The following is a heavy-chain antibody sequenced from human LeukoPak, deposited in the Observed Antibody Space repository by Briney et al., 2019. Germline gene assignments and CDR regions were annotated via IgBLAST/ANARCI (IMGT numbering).Heavy chain of an antibody. J-gene: IGHJ4*02. V-gene: IGHV3-23*01. CDR2: ISDGVGSA. CDR1: GFTFSTYA. CDR3: AKRYYGSGNYDPLFEY. Sequence: PGGSLRLSCAASGFTFSTYAMGWARQAPGKGLEWVSGISDGVGSAYYADSVKGRFTISRDNSKSTLYLQMNSLRAEDTAVYYCAKRYYGSGNYDPLFEYWGQGTLVTVSS. D-gene: IGHD3-10*01.